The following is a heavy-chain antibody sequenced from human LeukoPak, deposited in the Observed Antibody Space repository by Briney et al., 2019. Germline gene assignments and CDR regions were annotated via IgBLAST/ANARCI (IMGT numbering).Heavy chain of an antibody. CDR1: GYSFTNYW. J-gene: IGHJ6*02. V-gene: IGHV5-51*01. CDR2: IYPGDSDT. D-gene: IGHD2-15*01. CDR3: ASGPLYCSGGSCYSNYYGMDV. Sequence: GESLKISCKGSGYSFTNYWIGWVRQMPGKGLEWMGIIYPGDSDTTYSPSFQGQVTISADKSISTAYLQWSSLKASDTAMYYCASGPLYCSGGSCYSNYYGMDVWGQGTTVTVSS.